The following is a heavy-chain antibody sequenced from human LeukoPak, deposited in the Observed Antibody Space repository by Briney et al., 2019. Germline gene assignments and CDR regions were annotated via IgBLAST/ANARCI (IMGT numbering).Heavy chain of an antibody. CDR3: ARGRSIAAPGRLFDY. Sequence: ASVKVSCKASGYTFTSYDINWVRQATGQGLEWMGWMNPNSGNTGYAQKFQGRVTMTRNTSISTAYMELSSLRSEDTAVYFCARGRSIAAPGRLFDYWGQGILVTVSS. CDR2: MNPNSGNT. CDR1: GYTFTSYD. D-gene: IGHD6-13*01. J-gene: IGHJ4*02. V-gene: IGHV1-8*01.